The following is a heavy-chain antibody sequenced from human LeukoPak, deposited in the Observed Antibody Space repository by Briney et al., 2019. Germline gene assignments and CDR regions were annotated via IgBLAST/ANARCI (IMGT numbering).Heavy chain of an antibody. CDR2: ISHSGST. J-gene: IGHJ4*02. Sequence: SETLSLTCAVSGYSISSGYYWGWIRQPPVKGLEWIGSISHSGSTYYNRSLKSRVTILVDTSKNQFSLKLNSVTAADTAVYYCARQLESGSYLSPDYWRQGTLVTVSS. D-gene: IGHD1-26*01. V-gene: IGHV4-38-2*01. CDR1: GYSISSGYY. CDR3: ARQLESGSYLSPDY.